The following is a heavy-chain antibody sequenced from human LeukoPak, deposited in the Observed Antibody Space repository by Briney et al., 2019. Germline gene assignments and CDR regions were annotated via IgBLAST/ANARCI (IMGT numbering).Heavy chain of an antibody. CDR3: ARAKYYGSGSLIDY. Sequence: SETLSLTCAVYGGSFSGYYWSWIRQPPGKGLEWIGEINHSGSTNYNPSLKSRVTISVDTSKNQFSLKLSSVTAADTAVYYCARAKYYGSGSLIDYWGQGTLVTVSS. J-gene: IGHJ4*02. D-gene: IGHD3-10*01. CDR1: GGSFSGYY. V-gene: IGHV4-34*01. CDR2: INHSGST.